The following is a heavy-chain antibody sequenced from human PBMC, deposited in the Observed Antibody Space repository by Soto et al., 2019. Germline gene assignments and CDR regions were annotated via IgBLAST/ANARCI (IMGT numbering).Heavy chain of an antibody. J-gene: IGHJ4*02. Sequence: GGSLRLSCAASGFTFSSYAMHWVRQAPGKGLEWVAVISYDGSNKYYADSVKGRFTISRDNSKNTLYLQMNSLRAEDTALYYCAKCRNIYETLDYWGQGPLVTVS. CDR3: AKCRNIYETLDY. D-gene: IGHD5-12*01. CDR1: GFTFSSYA. CDR2: ISYDGSNK. V-gene: IGHV3-30-3*01.